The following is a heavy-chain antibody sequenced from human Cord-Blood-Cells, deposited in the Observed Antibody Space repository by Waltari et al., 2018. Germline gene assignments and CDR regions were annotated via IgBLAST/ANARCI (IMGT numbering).Heavy chain of an antibody. Sequence: QVQLVQSGAEVKKPGASVKVSCKASGYTFTGYYMHWVRQAPGQGLEWMGWINPNRGGTNYAQEFQGWVTMTRDTSISTAYMELSRLRSDDTAVYYCARENDGRLVNWFDPWGQGTLVTVSS. V-gene: IGHV1-2*04. CDR3: ARENDGRLVNWFDP. CDR1: GYTFTGYY. J-gene: IGHJ5*02. D-gene: IGHD1-1*01. CDR2: INPNRGGT.